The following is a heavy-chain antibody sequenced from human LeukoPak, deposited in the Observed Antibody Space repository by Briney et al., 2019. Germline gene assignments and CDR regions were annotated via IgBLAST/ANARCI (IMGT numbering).Heavy chain of an antibody. D-gene: IGHD5-18*01. CDR2: MNPNSGNT. J-gene: IGHJ4*02. V-gene: IGHV1-8*02. CDR1: GYTFSSYD. Sequence: GASVKVSCKASGYTFSSYDINWVPQATGQGLEWMGWMNPNSGNTGYAQNFQGRVTITMNTPTSTAYLELSSLRSEDTAVYYCARQVDTSMALPDYWGQGTLVTVSS. CDR3: ARQVDTSMALPDY.